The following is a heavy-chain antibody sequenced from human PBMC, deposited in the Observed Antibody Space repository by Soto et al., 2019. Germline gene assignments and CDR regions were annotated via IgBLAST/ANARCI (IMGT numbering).Heavy chain of an antibody. CDR2: ISYDGSNK. D-gene: IGHD6-13*01. J-gene: IGHJ6*02. CDR3: ARMGSRWTPCCYHYGMDV. V-gene: IGHV3-30-3*01. CDR1: GFTFSSYA. Sequence: GGSLRLSCAAPGFTFSSYAMPWVRQAPGKGLEWVAVISYDGSNKYYADSVKGRFTISRDNSKNTLYLQMNSLRAEDTAVYYCARMGSRWTPCCYHYGMDVWGQGTTVTVSS.